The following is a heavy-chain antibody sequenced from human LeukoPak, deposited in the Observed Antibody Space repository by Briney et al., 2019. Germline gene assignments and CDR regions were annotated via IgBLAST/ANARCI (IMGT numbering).Heavy chain of an antibody. CDR2: INPNSGGT. CDR3: ARDLTYYDILTGYPSPGDY. V-gene: IGHV1-2*04. D-gene: IGHD3-9*01. CDR1: GYTFTGYY. J-gene: IGHJ4*02. Sequence: EASVKVSCKASGYTFTGYYMHWVRQAPGQGLEWMGWINPNSGGTNYAQKFQGWVTMTRDTSISTAYMELSRLRSDDTAVYHCARDLTYYDILTGYPSPGDYWGQGTLVTVSS.